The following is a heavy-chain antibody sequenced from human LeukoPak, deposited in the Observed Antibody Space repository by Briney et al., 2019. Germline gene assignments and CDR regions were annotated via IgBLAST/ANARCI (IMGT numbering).Heavy chain of an antibody. CDR2: IKQDGSEK. D-gene: IGHD6-13*01. CDR1: GFTFSSYW. Sequence: GGSLRLSCAASGFTFSSYWMSWVRQAPGKGLEWVANIKQDGSEKYYVDSVKGRFTISRDNAKNSLYLQMNSLRAEDTAVYYCARALVAAAGNWFDYWGQGTLVTVSS. J-gene: IGHJ4*02. V-gene: IGHV3-7*01. CDR3: ARALVAAAGNWFDY.